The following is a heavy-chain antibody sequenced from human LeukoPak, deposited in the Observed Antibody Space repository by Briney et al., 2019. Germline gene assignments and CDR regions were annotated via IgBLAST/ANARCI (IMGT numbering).Heavy chain of an antibody. V-gene: IGHV4-4*07. Sequence: SETLSLTCAVYGGSFSGYYWSWIRQPAGKGLEWIGRMSTSGNSNYIPSLVSRVTMSVDTSKSQFSLNLSSVTAADTAVYYCARESGSMRWFDPWGQGTLVTVSS. J-gene: IGHJ5*02. CDR3: ARESGSMRWFDP. D-gene: IGHD6-25*01. CDR2: MSTSGNS. CDR1: GGSFSGYY.